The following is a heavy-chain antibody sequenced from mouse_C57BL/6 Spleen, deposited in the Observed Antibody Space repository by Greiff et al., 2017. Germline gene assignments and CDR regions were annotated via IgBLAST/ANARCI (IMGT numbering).Heavy chain of an antibody. Sequence: VQLQQSGAELVRPGASVKLSCTASGFNIKDYYMHWVKQRPDQGLEWIGRIDPEDGDTEYAPKFQGKATMTADTSSNTAYLQLSSLTSEDTAIYYCTTIYYGYDGSWFAYWGQGTLVTVSA. V-gene: IGHV14-1*01. J-gene: IGHJ3*01. D-gene: IGHD2-2*01. CDR1: GFNIKDYY. CDR3: TTIYYGYDGSWFAY. CDR2: IDPEDGDT.